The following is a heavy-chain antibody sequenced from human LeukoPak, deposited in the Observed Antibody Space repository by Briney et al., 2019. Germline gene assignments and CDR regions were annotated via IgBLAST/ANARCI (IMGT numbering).Heavy chain of an antibody. Sequence: ASVKVSCKASGYTFTGYYMHWVRQAPGQGLEWMGWINPNSGGTNYAQKFQGWVTMTRDTSISTAYMELSRLRSDDTAMYYCARGLTDSSEFDYWGQGTLVTVSS. CDR2: INPNSGGT. CDR1: GYTFTGYY. V-gene: IGHV1-2*04. CDR3: ARGLTDSSEFDY. J-gene: IGHJ4*02. D-gene: IGHD3-22*01.